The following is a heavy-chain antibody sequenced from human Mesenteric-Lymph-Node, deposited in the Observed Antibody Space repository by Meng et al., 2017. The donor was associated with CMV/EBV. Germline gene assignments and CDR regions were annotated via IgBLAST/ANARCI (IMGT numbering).Heavy chain of an antibody. CDR2: IYPGDSDT. V-gene: IGHV5-51*01. CDR3: ASVTSSWSGFFFHY. CDR1: GYSFINYW. J-gene: IGHJ4*02. Sequence: KVSCKGSGYSFINYWIGWVRQMPGKGLEWMGIIYPGDSDTRYSPSFQGQVTISADKSISTAYLQWSSLEASDTAIYYCASVTSSWSGFFFHYWGQGTLVTVSS. D-gene: IGHD6-13*01.